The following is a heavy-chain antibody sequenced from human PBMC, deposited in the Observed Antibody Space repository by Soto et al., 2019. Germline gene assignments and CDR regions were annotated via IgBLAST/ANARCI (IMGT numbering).Heavy chain of an antibody. V-gene: IGHV3-30*18. J-gene: IGHJ5*02. CDR3: AKDFDFWSGYYTGRWFDP. CDR1: GFTFSSYG. Sequence: SLRLSCAASGFTFSSYGMHWVRQAPGKGLEWVAVISYDGSNKYYADSVKGRFTISRDNSKNTLYLQMNSLRAEDTAVYYCAKDFDFWSGYYTGRWFDPRGQGTLVTVSS. CDR2: ISYDGSNK. D-gene: IGHD3-3*01.